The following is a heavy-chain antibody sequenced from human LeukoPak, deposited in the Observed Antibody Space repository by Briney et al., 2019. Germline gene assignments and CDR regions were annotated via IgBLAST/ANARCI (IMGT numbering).Heavy chain of an antibody. CDR1: GCGFTSYW. Sequence: GAALKISFKGSGCGFTSYWIGWGRRMPGKGGEGMGFFYPVHSHTPYSPSFQGQVPISADKSISTAYLQWSSLKASDTAMYYCARLRQQLVYYFDYWGQGTLVTVSS. CDR2: FYPVHSHT. D-gene: IGHD6-13*01. V-gene: IGHV5-51*01. CDR3: ARLRQQLVYYFDY. J-gene: IGHJ4*02.